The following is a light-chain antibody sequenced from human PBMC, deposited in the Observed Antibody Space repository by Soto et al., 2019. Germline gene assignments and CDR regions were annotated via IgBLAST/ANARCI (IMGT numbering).Light chain of an antibody. J-gene: IGKJ4*02. CDR1: QSVSSSS. CDR2: GAS. CDR3: QQYAGS. Sequence: IALTQSPATLSLSPGERATISCRARQSVSSSSLAWYQQKPGQSPRLLIYGASSRATGIPDRFSGRGSGTDFTLTISRLEPEDFAVYYCQQYAGSFGGGTKVDIK. V-gene: IGKV3-20*01.